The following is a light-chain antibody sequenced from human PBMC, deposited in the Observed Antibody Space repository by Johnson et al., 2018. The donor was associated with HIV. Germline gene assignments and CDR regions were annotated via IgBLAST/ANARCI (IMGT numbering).Light chain of an antibody. Sequence: QSVLTQPPSMSAAPGQKVTISCSASSSNIGNNYVSWYQQLPGTAPKLLIYENNKRPSGIPDRFSGSKSDTSATLGITGLQTGDEAEYYCGTWDSSLSAYVFGTGTRVTVL. J-gene: IGLJ1*01. CDR2: ENN. CDR3: GTWDSSLSAYV. CDR1: SSNIGNNY. V-gene: IGLV1-51*02.